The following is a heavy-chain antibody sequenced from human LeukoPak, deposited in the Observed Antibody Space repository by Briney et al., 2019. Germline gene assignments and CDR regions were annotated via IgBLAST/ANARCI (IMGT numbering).Heavy chain of an antibody. CDR2: FYSSGST. CDR1: GGSVSNYD. J-gene: IGHJ5*02. CDR3: ARVDYDFWSGYQYNWFDP. D-gene: IGHD3-3*01. Sequence: SETLSLICTVWGGSVSNYDWSSIRQPPGKRLEWIGLFYSSGSTNYNPSLKSRVTISIDTSKKQFSMKLASVTAADTAVYYCARVDYDFWSGYQYNWFDPWGQGTLVTASS. V-gene: IGHV4-59*02.